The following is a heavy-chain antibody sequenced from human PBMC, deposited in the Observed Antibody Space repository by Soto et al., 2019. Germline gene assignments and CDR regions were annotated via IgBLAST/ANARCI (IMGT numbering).Heavy chain of an antibody. CDR3: AHRQRTVVVGAPFDL. CDR2: IYWDDDK. CDR1: GVSLSTSGEG. Sequence: QITLRESGPTLVQPTQTLRLTCTLSGVSLSTSGEGVGWIRQPPGKALEWLALIYWDDDKRFSPSLKSRLAITRDISKNQVVMTMTDMAPEDAAIYYCAHRQRTVVVGAPFDLWGQGSQVTVSS. D-gene: IGHD2-15*01. V-gene: IGHV2-5*02. J-gene: IGHJ4*02.